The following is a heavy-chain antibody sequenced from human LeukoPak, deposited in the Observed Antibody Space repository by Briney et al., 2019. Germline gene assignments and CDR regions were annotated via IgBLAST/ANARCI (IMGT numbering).Heavy chain of an antibody. CDR2: GFYSGSA. J-gene: IGHJ4*02. Sequence: SETLSLTCIVSGGSISGISYYWASIRQPPGTGLEWIRSGFYSGSAYYNPSPKSRVTISVDTSKNQFSLNLSSVTAADTAVYYCARLRGAMTTVTSDFDYWGQGTLVTVSS. CDR1: GGSISGISYY. D-gene: IGHD4-17*01. V-gene: IGHV4-39*01. CDR3: ARLRGAMTTVTSDFDY.